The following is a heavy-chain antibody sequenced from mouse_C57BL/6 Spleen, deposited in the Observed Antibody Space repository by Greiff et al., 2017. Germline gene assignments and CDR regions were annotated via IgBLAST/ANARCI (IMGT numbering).Heavy chain of an antibody. J-gene: IGHJ3*01. CDR3: ARIYDGYYFWFAY. Sequence: VQLQQSGAELVKPGASVKMSCKASGYTFPTYPIEWMKQNHGKSLEWIGNFHPYNDDTKYNEKFKGKATLTVEKSSSTVYLELSRLTSDDSAVYYCARIYDGYYFWFAYWGQGTLVTVSA. V-gene: IGHV1-47*01. D-gene: IGHD2-3*01. CDR2: FHPYNDDT. CDR1: GYTFPTYP.